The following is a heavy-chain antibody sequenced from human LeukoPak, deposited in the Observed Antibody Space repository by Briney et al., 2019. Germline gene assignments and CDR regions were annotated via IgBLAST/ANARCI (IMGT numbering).Heavy chain of an antibody. V-gene: IGHV3-48*03. D-gene: IGHD1-26*01. CDR3: ARTFRIVGATSGDY. J-gene: IGHJ4*02. Sequence: GGSLTLSCTASGFTFSGFEMNWVRQAPGKGLEWVSYISNSGTTIYYADSVKGRFTISRDNAKNSLYLQMNSLRAEDTAVYYCARTFRIVGATSGDYWGQGTLVTVSS. CDR1: GFTFSGFE. CDR2: ISNSGTTI.